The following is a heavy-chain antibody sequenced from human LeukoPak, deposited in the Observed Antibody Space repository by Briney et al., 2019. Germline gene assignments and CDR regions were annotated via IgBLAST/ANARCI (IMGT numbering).Heavy chain of an antibody. J-gene: IGHJ3*02. CDR1: GVTFSSYW. CDR2: INSDGSST. D-gene: IGHD2-15*01. CDR3: ARSPRYCSGGSWYPGRGAFDI. Sequence: GGSLRLSCAASGVTFSSYWMHSVRQAPGKGLVWVSRINSDGSSTSYADSVKGRFTISRDNAKDTLYLQMNSLRAENTAVYYCARSPRYCSGGSWYPGRGAFDIWGQGTMVTVSS. V-gene: IGHV3-74*01.